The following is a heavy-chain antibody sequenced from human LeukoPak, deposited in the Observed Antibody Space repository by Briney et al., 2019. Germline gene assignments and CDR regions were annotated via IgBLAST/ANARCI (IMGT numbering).Heavy chain of an antibody. CDR2: IYYSGST. J-gene: IGHJ4*02. Sequence: SETLSLTCTVSGGFISSYYWSWIRQPPGKGLGWIGYIYYSGSTNYNPSLKSRVTISVDTSKNQFSLKLSSVTAADTAVYYCARGKLPSSYDYWGQGTLVTVSS. V-gene: IGHV4-59*01. CDR3: ARGKLPSSYDY. D-gene: IGHD1-7*01. CDR1: GGFISSYY.